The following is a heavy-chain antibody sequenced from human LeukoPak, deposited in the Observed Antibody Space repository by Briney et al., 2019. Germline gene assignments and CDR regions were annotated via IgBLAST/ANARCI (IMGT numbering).Heavy chain of an antibody. V-gene: IGHV4-59*13. D-gene: IGHD5-18*01. Sequence: SETLSLTCTFSGGSISSYYWRWIRQPPARGVERSGYNSYSGCTKYNPSFQGRVTISVDTSKNQFSLKLSSVTAADTAVYYCASGSYGEVDYWGQGTLVTVSS. CDR2: NSYSGCT. CDR1: GGSISSYY. CDR3: ASGSYGEVDY. J-gene: IGHJ4*02.